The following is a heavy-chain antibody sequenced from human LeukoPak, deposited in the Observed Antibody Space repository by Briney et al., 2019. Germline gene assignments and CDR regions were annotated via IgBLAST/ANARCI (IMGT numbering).Heavy chain of an antibody. J-gene: IGHJ6*02. CDR2: INPSGGST. Sequence: ASVKVSCKASGYTFTSYYMHWVRQAPGQGLEWMGIINPSGGSTSYAQKFQGRVTMTRDTSTSTVYMELSSLRSEDTAVYYCARDRCSSTSCYYYYYGMDVWGQGTTVTVSS. D-gene: IGHD2-2*01. CDR3: ARDRCSSTSCYYYYYGMDV. CDR1: GYTFTSYY. V-gene: IGHV1-46*01.